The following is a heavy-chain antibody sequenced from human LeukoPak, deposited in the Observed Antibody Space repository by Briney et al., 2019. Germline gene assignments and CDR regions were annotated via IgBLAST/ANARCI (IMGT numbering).Heavy chain of an antibody. CDR2: IHYSGGT. J-gene: IGHJ4*02. D-gene: IGHD6-13*01. CDR1: GGSISSGTNY. CDR3: ARHGIASVGTLGAFHY. V-gene: IGHV4-39*01. Sequence: PSETLSLTCTVSGGSISSGTNYWGWIRQPPGKRLEWIASIHYSGGTYYSPSLESRVTISVDTSKNQFSLILSSVTAADTAVYYCARHGIASVGTLGAFHYWSQGTLVTVSS.